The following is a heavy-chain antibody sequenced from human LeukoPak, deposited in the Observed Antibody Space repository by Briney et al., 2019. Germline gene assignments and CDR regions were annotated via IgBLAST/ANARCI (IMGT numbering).Heavy chain of an antibody. D-gene: IGHD1-1*01. V-gene: IGHV3-49*03. J-gene: IGHJ4*02. CDR2: IRSKAYDETA. CDR1: GFTLGEYA. Sequence: PGGSLRLSCKASGFTLGEYAMSWIRQAPGRGLEWVGFIRSKAYDETADYAASVKGRFTISRDDSKAIAYLQIQRLKTEDTAVYHCTRDRGAYNLYDYWAQGTLVTVSS. CDR3: TRDRGAYNLYDY.